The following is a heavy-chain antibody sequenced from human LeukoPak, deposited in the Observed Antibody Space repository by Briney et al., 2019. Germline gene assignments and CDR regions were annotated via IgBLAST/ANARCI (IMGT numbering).Heavy chain of an antibody. CDR1: GFTFSNDW. CDR3: ARSRGGIYHY. V-gene: IGHV3-74*01. D-gene: IGHD1-26*01. J-gene: IGHJ4*02. CDR2: INTDGSTT. Sequence: PGGSLRLSCAASGFTFSNDWMHWVRQAPGKGLVWVSRINTDGSTTTYADSVKGRFTISRDNAKNTLYLQMNSLGVEDTALYYCARSRGGIYHYWGQGTLVTVSS.